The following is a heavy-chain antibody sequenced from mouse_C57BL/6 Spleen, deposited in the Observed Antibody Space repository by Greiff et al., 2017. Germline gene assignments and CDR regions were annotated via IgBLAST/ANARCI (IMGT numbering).Heavy chain of an antibody. V-gene: IGHV1-82*01. CDR2: IYPGDGDT. J-gene: IGHJ2*01. CDR1: GYAFSSSW. CDR3: ANIITTVVDYFDY. D-gene: IGHD1-1*01. Sequence: QVQLKESGPELVKPGASVKISCKASGYAFSSSWMNWVKQRPGKGLEWIGRIYPGDGDTNYNGKFKGKATLTADKSSSTAYMQLSSLTSEDSAVYFCANIITTVVDYFDYWGQGTTLTVSS.